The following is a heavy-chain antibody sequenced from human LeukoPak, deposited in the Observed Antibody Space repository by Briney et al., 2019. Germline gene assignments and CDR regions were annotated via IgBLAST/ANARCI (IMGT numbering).Heavy chain of an antibody. J-gene: IGHJ4*02. CDR3: AKEAFRPALLDF. D-gene: IGHD2-21*01. CDR2: VSNSGAAT. CDR1: GFTFSLSA. Sequence: GGPLRLSCAASGFTFSLSAMTWVRQPPGKGLEWVATVSNSGAATYYADSVKGRFSIPRDNSKNTVSLEMSNLRTDDTAIYYCAKEAFRPALLDFWGQGSLVTVSS. V-gene: IGHV3-23*01.